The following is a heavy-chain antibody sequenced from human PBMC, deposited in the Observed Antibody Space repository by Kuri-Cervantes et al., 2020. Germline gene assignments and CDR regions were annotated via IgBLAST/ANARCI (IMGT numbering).Heavy chain of an antibody. Sequence: GESLKISFTASRFTFNIYTMNWARQTPGKGLEWVSSISSSGSSIYYADSVKGRFTISRDNAKNSLYLQMDSLRAEDTAVYYCARDLYGDYSFDYWGQGPLVTVSS. CDR1: RFTFNIYT. J-gene: IGHJ4*02. D-gene: IGHD4-17*01. CDR3: ARDLYGDYSFDY. CDR2: ISSSGSSI. V-gene: IGHV3-21*03.